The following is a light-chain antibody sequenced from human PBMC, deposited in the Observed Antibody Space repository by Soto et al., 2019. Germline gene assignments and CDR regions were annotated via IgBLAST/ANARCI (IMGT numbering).Light chain of an antibody. CDR1: QSISNH. CDR2: GAS. V-gene: IGKV1-39*01. Sequence: DIQMTQSPSSLSASVEDRVIITCRASQSISNHLNWYQQKPGKAPKVLISGASTLHNGVPARFSGRGSGTDFTLTISSLQPEDVATYYCQQSLSTLLTFGGGTKVDNK. J-gene: IGKJ4*01. CDR3: QQSLSTLLT.